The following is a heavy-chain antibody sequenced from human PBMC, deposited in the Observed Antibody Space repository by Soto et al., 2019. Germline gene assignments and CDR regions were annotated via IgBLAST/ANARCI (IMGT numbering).Heavy chain of an antibody. CDR1: GGTFSSYA. CDR2: IIPIFGTA. J-gene: IGHJ6*02. D-gene: IGHD3-3*01. CDR3: ARVVRFLEWSSVYYGMDV. Sequence: ASVKFSCKASGGTFSSYAIIWVRQAPGQGLEWMGGIIPIFGTANYAQKFQGRVTITADKSTSTAYMELSSLRSEDTAVYYCARVVRFLEWSSVYYGMDVWGQGTTVTVSS. V-gene: IGHV1-69*06.